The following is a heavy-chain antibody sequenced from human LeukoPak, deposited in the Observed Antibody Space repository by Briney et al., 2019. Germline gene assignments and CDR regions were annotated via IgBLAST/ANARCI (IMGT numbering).Heavy chain of an antibody. CDR2: IYSGGST. V-gene: IGHV3-53*01. D-gene: IGHD3-3*01. CDR3: ARVGFWSGYDY. CDR1: GFTFSSYA. Sequence: PGGSLRLSCAASGFTFSSYAMSWVRQAPGKGLEWVSIIYSGGSTYYADSVKGRFTISRDNSKNTLYLQMNSLRAEDTAVYYCARVGFWSGYDYWGQGTLVTVSS. J-gene: IGHJ4*02.